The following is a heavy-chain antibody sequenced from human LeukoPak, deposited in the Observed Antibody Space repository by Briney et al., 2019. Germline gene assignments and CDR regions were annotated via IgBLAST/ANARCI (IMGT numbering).Heavy chain of an antibody. Sequence: ETLSLTCTVSGGSISSSSYYWGWIRQPPGKGLEWIGSIYYSGSTYYNPSLKSRVTISVDTSKNQFSLKLSSVTAADTAVYYCARDINDAFDIWGQGTMVTVSS. V-gene: IGHV4-39*02. CDR1: GGSISSSSYY. D-gene: IGHD3-10*01. CDR2: IYYSGST. J-gene: IGHJ3*02. CDR3: ARDINDAFDI.